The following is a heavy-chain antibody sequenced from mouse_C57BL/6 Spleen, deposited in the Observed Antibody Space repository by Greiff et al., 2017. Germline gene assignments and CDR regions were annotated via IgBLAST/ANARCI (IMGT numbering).Heavy chain of an antibody. CDR1: GYTFTSYW. Sequence: QVQLQQPGAELVKPGASVKLSCKASGYTFTSYWMHWVKQRPGQGLEWIGMIHPNSGSTNYNEKFKSKATLTVDKSSSTAYMQLSSLTSEDSAVYYCARRLSLTTDYAMDYWGQGTSVTVSS. V-gene: IGHV1-64*01. D-gene: IGHD1-1*01. CDR2: IHPNSGST. CDR3: ARRLSLTTDYAMDY. J-gene: IGHJ4*01.